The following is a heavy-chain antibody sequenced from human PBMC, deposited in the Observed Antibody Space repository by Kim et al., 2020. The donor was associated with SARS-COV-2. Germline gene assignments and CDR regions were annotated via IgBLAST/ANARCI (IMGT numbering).Heavy chain of an antibody. Sequence: GGSLRLSCAASGFTFSSYWMSWVRQAPGKGLEWVANIKQDGSEKYYVESVKGRFTISRDNAKNSLYLQMNSLRAEDTAVYYCASIQYYYDSSGDYWGQGTLVTVSS. CDR1: GFTFSSYW. V-gene: IGHV3-7*01. J-gene: IGHJ4*02. CDR3: ASIQYYYDSSGDY. CDR2: IKQDGSEK. D-gene: IGHD3-22*01.